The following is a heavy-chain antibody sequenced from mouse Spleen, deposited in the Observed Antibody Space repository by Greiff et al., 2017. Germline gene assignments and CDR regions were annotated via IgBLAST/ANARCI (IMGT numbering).Heavy chain of an antibody. Sequence: EVKLMESGGGLVKLGGSLKLSCAASGFTFSSYAMSWVRQTPEKRLEWVATISSGGGNTYYPDSVKGRFTISRDNAKNTLYLQMSSLKSEDTAMYYCARPGYGNYRYYAMDYWGQGTSVTVSS. D-gene: IGHD2-1*01. CDR2: ISSGGGNT. CDR3: ARPGYGNYRYYAMDY. V-gene: IGHV5-9*04. CDR1: GFTFSSYA. J-gene: IGHJ4*01.